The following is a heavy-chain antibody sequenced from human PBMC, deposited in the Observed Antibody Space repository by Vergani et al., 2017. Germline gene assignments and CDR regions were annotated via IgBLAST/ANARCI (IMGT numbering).Heavy chain of an antibody. D-gene: IGHD2-2*01. CDR1: GFTFNSYA. J-gene: IGHJ3*01. Sequence: QLLESGGGLIQPGGSLRLSCAASGFTFNSYAMTWVRQAPGKGREGVSGINNNGGSTYYADSVKGRFTISRDNSKNTLYLQISDLRAQDTATYYCAKVFGSTSCPYGGGAFDVWGHGTMVTVSS. V-gene: IGHV3-23*01. CDR2: INNNGGST. CDR3: AKVFGSTSCPYGGGAFDV.